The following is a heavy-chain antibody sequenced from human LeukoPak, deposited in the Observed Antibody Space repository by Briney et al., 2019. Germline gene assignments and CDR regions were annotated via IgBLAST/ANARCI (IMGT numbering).Heavy chain of an antibody. V-gene: IGHV4-31*03. D-gene: IGHD3-22*01. Sequence: SETLSLTCTVSGGSISSGGYCWSWIRQHPGKGLEWIGYIYYSGSTSYNPSLKSRVTISVDTSKNQFSLKLSSVTAADTAVYYCAREDSSGYYRNGWFDPWGQGTLVTVSS. CDR1: GGSISSGGYC. CDR2: IYYSGST. J-gene: IGHJ5*02. CDR3: AREDSSGYYRNGWFDP.